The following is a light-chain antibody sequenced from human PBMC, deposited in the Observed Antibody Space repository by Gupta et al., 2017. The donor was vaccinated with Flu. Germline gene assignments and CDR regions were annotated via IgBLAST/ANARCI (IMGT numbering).Light chain of an antibody. CDR1: SSAVGGSDH. Sequence: QSALTQPASVSGSPGPSLTISFTGISSAVGGSDHVSWYQHHPGKAPKLIIYDVSNRPSVVSRRFSVSKSDNTADLTISGLQSEDVTDYYCIYYTNSSTCYVGGTGTNVTV. J-gene: IGLJ1*01. CDR3: IYYTNSSTCYV. V-gene: IGLV2-14*03. CDR2: DVS.